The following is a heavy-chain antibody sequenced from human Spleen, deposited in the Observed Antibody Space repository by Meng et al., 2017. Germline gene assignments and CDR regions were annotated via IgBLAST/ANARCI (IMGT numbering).Heavy chain of an antibody. D-gene: IGHD3-22*01. J-gene: IGHJ4*02. CDR2: ISSSSSYI. CDR3: PRGYDSSGYPIDY. CDR1: GFTFSSYS. V-gene: IGHV3-21*01. Sequence: GESLKISCAASGFTFSSYSMNWVRQAPGKGLEWVSSISSSSSYIYYADSVKGRFTISRDNAKNSLYLQMNSLRAENTAVYYCPRGYDSSGYPIDYWGQGTLVTVSS.